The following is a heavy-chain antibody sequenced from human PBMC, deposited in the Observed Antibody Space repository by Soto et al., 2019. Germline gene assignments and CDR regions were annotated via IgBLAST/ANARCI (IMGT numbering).Heavy chain of an antibody. Sequence: GGSLRLSCAASGFTFSSYALHWVRQAPGKGLEWVAVISYDGSNKYYADSVKGRFTISRDNSKNTLYLQMNSLRAEDTAVYYCARGPSSLTRFDYWGQGTQVTVYS. J-gene: IGHJ4*02. CDR3: ARGPSSLTRFDY. CDR2: ISYDGSNK. D-gene: IGHD2-2*01. CDR1: GFTFSSYA. V-gene: IGHV3-30-3*01.